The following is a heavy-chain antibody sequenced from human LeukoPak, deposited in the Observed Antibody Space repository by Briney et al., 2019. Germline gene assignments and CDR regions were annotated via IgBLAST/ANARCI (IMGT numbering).Heavy chain of an antibody. CDR1: GGSISSSSYY. V-gene: IGHV4-39*07. CDR2: IYYSGST. Sequence: PSETLSLTCTVCGGSISSSSYYWGWIRQPPGKGLEWIGSIYYSGSTYYNPSLKSRVTISVDTSKNQFSLKLSSVTAADTAVYYCARLAVERDYVWGSYRYTVQLFDYWGQGTLVTVSS. CDR3: ARLAVERDYVWGSYRYTVQLFDY. D-gene: IGHD3-16*02. J-gene: IGHJ4*02.